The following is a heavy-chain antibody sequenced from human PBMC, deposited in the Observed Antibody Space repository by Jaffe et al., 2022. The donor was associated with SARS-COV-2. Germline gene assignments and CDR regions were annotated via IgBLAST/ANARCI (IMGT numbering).Heavy chain of an antibody. CDR3: VRDYSYAPDY. CDR1: GFTFRNYW. Sequence: EVQLVESGGGLVQPGGSLRLSCAASGFTFRNYWMHWVRQAPGKGLVWVSRIYSDGSNTIYADSVKGRFTISRDNARDTLYLQMNSLRAEDTAVYYCVRDYSYAPDYWGQGTLVTVSS. V-gene: IGHV3-74*01. CDR2: IYSDGSNT. D-gene: IGHD2-15*01. J-gene: IGHJ4*02.